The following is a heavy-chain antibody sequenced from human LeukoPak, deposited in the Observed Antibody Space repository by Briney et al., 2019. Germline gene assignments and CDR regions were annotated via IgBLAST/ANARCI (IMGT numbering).Heavy chain of an antibody. CDR3: ARVTGRIDY. V-gene: IGHV1-8*01. D-gene: IGHD1-26*01. J-gene: IGHJ4*02. CDR2: MNPKSGNT. Sequence: ASVTVSCKASGYTFTNYDINCVRQPTGQGLEWMGWMNPKSGNTGYAQKFQGRVTMTRDTSISTAYMELGSLRSEDTAVYYCARVTGRIDYWGQGTLVTVSS. CDR1: GYTFTNYD.